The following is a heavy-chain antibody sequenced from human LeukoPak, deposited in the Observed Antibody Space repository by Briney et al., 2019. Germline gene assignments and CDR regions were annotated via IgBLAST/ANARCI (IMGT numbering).Heavy chain of an antibody. D-gene: IGHD3-10*01. CDR3: AKDETFYGSGIGYYYYMDV. J-gene: IGHJ6*03. V-gene: IGHV3-21*01. CDR1: GFTFSSYS. Sequence: PGGSLRLSCAASGFTFSSYSMNWVRQAPGKGLEWVSSISSSSSYIYYADSVKGRFTISRDNAKNSLYLQMNSLRAEDTAVYYCAKDETFYGSGIGYYYYMDVWGKGTTVTISS. CDR2: ISSSSSYI.